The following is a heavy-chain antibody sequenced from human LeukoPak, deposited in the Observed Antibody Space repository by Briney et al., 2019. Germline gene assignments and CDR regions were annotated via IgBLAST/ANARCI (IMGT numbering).Heavy chain of an antibody. CDR3: ASWVSPYYDSSGYYFIDY. J-gene: IGHJ4*02. CDR2: ISSSSSYI. D-gene: IGHD3-22*01. V-gene: IGHV3-21*01. CDR1: GFTFSSYS. Sequence: SGGSLRLSCAASGFTFSSYSMNWVRQAPGKGLEWVSSISSSSSYINYADSVKGRFTISRDNAKNSLYLQMNSLRAEDTAVYYCASWVSPYYDSSGYYFIDYWGQGTLVTVSS.